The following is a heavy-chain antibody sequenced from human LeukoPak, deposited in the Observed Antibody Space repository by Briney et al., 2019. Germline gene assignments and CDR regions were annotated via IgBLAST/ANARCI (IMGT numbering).Heavy chain of an antibody. J-gene: IGHJ4*02. CDR3: ARDSRDGYNFDY. CDR1: GFPFNTYT. D-gene: IGHD5-12*01. V-gene: IGHV3-30-3*01. CDR2: ISDHGISD. Sequence: GGSLRLSCAASGFPFNTYTMHWVRQTPGKGLEWVVAISDHGISDYHADSVKGRFTISRDNAKNALYLQMNSLRAEDTAVYYCARDSRDGYNFDYWGQGTLVTVSS.